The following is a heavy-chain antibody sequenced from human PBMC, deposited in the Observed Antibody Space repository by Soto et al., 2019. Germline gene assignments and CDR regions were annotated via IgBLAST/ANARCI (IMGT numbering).Heavy chain of an antibody. Sequence: PLETLSLTCAVYGGSFSGYYWSWIRQPPGKGLEWIGEINHSGSTNYNPSLKSRVTISVDTSKNQFSLKLSSVTAADTAVYYCARGKGMITFGGVIVISWFDPWGQGTLVTVSS. CDR2: INHSGST. CDR3: ARGKGMITFGGVIVISWFDP. CDR1: GGSFSGYY. V-gene: IGHV4-34*01. J-gene: IGHJ5*02. D-gene: IGHD3-16*02.